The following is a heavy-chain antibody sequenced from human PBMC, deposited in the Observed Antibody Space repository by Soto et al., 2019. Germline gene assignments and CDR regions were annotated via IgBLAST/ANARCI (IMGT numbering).Heavy chain of an antibody. CDR3: ARDQGGEFLKGSGMDV. J-gene: IGHJ6*02. D-gene: IGHD3-10*01. V-gene: IGHV4-59*01. Sequence: QVQLQESGPGLVKPSETLSLTCTVSGDSISRYYWSGIRLSPGKGLEWIGYIYYSGETNYNPSVKSRVTISVNKTKNQSSLMLSSVPAADTAVYYCARDQGGEFLKGSGMDVWGQGTTVTVSS. CDR1: GDSISRYY. CDR2: IYYSGET.